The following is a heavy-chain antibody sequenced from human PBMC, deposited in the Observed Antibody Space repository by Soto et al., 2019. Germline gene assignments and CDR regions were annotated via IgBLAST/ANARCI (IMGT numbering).Heavy chain of an antibody. D-gene: IGHD3-10*01. CDR2: ISYDGSNK. CDR3: ARGSLWFGESCGMDV. J-gene: IGHJ6*02. CDR1: GFTFSSYA. Sequence: PGGSLRLSCAASGFTFSSYAMHWVRQAPGKGLEWVAVISYDGSNKYYADSVKGRFTISRDNSKNTLYLQMNSLRAEDTAVYYCARGSLWFGESCGMDVWGQGTTVTVSS. V-gene: IGHV3-30-3*01.